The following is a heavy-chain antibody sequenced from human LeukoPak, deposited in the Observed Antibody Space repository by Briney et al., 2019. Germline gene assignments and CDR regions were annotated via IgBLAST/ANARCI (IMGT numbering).Heavy chain of an antibody. CDR3: ARDPGSSGWYKGVFDY. J-gene: IGHJ4*02. Sequence: PGGSLRLSCAASGFTVSSNHMSWVRQAPGKGLEWVSVIYSGGSTDYADSVKGRFTISRDNLKNTLYLQMNSLRAEDTAVYYCARDPGSSGWYKGVFDYWGQGTLVTVSS. CDR2: IYSGGST. D-gene: IGHD6-19*01. CDR1: GFTVSSNH. V-gene: IGHV3-53*01.